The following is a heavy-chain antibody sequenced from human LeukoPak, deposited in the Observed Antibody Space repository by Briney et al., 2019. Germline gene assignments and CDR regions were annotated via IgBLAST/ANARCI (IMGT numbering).Heavy chain of an antibody. V-gene: IGHV3-23*01. Sequence: QSGGSLRLSCAASGLTFSSHWMHWVRQAPGKGLEWVSAISGSGGSTYYADSVKGRFTISRDNSKSTLYLQMNSLRAEDTAVYYCAKVSLLLWFGELRGQGTMVTVSS. CDR1: GLTFSSHW. D-gene: IGHD3-10*01. J-gene: IGHJ3*01. CDR3: AKVSLLLWFGEL. CDR2: ISGSGGST.